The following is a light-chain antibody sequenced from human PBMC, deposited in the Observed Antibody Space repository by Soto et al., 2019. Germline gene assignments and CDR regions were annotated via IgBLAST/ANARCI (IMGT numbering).Light chain of an antibody. CDR3: QQYYSYPWT. J-gene: IGKJ1*01. CDR1: QSISSW. Sequence: DIQMTQSSSTLSASVGDRVAITCRASQSISSWLAWYQQKPGKVPNLLIYKASRLESGVPSRFSGSGSGTESTLTISSLQPDDFATYYCQQYYSYPWTFGQGTNVEIK. CDR2: KAS. V-gene: IGKV1-5*03.